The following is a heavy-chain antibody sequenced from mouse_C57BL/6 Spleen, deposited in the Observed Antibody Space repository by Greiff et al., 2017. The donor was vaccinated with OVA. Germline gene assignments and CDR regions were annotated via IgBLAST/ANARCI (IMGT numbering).Heavy chain of an antibody. V-gene: IGHV5-17*01. CDR3: ARGNLLLGYFDV. Sequence: EVQLMESGGGLVKPGGSLKLSCAASGFTFSDYGMHWVRQAPEKGLEWVAYISSGSSTIYYADTVKGRFPISRDNAKNTLFLQMTSLRSEDTAMYYCARGNLLLGYFDVWGTGTTVTVSS. J-gene: IGHJ1*03. D-gene: IGHD1-1*01. CDR2: ISSGSSTI. CDR1: GFTFSDYG.